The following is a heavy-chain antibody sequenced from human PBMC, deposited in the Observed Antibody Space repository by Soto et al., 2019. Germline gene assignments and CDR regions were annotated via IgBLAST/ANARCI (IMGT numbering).Heavy chain of an antibody. Sequence: GGSLRLSCAASGFTFSSYAMSWVRQAPGKGLEWVSAISGSGGCTYYSDSVKGRFNISRDISQNTVYLQMNSLRAEDTAVYFCSNAGGFSSSWYYYYYGMDVWGQGTTVTVSS. CDR3: SNAGGFSSSWYYYYYGMDV. J-gene: IGHJ6*02. CDR2: ISGSGGCT. CDR1: GFTFSSYA. D-gene: IGHD6-13*01. V-gene: IGHV3-23*01.